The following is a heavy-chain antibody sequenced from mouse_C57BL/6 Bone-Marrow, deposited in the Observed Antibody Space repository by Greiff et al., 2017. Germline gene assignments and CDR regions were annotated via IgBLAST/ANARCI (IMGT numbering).Heavy chain of an antibody. Sequence: EVQLQQSGPELVKPGASVKISCKASGYSFTDYNMHWLKQSNGKSLEWIGVINPNYGTTSYNQKFKGKARLTVDQSSSTAYMQLNSLTSEDSAVYYCARYYYGMEAMDYWGQGTSVTVSS. CDR3: ARYYYGMEAMDY. CDR1: GYSFTDYN. D-gene: IGHD1-1*01. CDR2: INPNYGTT. V-gene: IGHV1-39*01. J-gene: IGHJ4*01.